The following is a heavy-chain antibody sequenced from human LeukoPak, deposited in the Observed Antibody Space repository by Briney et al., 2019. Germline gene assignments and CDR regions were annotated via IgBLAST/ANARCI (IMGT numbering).Heavy chain of an antibody. CDR3: VLTVVNAFDI. CDR2: ISYDGSNK. Sequence: GGSLRLSCAASGFTFSSYAMHWVRQAPGKGLEWVAVISYDGSNKYYADSVKGRFTISRDNSENTLHLQTNSLRAEDTAVYYCVLTVVNAFDIWGQGTLVTVSS. V-gene: IGHV3-30-3*01. D-gene: IGHD2-21*02. CDR1: GFTFSSYA. J-gene: IGHJ3*02.